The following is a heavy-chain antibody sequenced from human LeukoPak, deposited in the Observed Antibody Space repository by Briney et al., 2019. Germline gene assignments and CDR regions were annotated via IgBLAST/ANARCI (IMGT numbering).Heavy chain of an antibody. J-gene: IGHJ4*02. V-gene: IGHV3-30*02. CDR2: IRYDGSNK. CDR1: GFTFSSYG. D-gene: IGHD1-26*01. CDR3: AKIMAVGATTYDY. Sequence: GGSLRLSCAASGFTFSSYGMHWVRQAPGKGLEWVAFIRYDGSNKYYAGSVKGRFTISRDNSKNTLYLQMNSLRAEDTAVYYYAKIMAVGATTYDYWGQGTLVTVSS.